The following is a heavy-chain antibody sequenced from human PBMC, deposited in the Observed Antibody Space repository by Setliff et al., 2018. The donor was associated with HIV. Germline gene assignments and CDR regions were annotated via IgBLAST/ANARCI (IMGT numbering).Heavy chain of an antibody. V-gene: IGHV3-7*01. J-gene: IGHJ4*02. Sequence: GGSLRLSCIASAFSFNNYYMTWVRQAPGKGLEWVANINSDGTEKNCADSVRGRFTISRDNSKNSVYLQMNGLRVEDTAVYYCARLRINDYWGQGTPVTVSS. CDR2: INSDGTEK. CDR1: AFSFNNYY. CDR3: ARLRINDY.